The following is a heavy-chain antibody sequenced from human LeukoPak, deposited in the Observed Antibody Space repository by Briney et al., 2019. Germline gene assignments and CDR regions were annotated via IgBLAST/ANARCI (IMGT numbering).Heavy chain of an antibody. Sequence: SETLSLTCSVSGDSISSYYWSWLRQPPGKGLQWIGNIYYSGSTNYNPSLKSRVTISEDTSKNQLSLKLSSVTAVDTAVYYCARDGDGNAFDMWGQGTKVTVSS. V-gene: IGHV4-59*01. CDR2: IYYSGST. CDR3: ARDGDGNAFDM. J-gene: IGHJ3*02. D-gene: IGHD7-27*01. CDR1: GDSISSYY.